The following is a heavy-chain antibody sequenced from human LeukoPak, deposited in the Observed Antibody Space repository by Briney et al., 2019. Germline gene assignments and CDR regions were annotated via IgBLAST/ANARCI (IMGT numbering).Heavy chain of an antibody. CDR2: TYYSGST. J-gene: IGHJ4*02. D-gene: IGHD3-22*01. Sequence: SETLSLTCTVSGGSISSGDYYWSWIRQPPGKGLEWIGYTYYSGSTNYNPSLDSRVTISVDTSKNQFSLKLSSVTAADTAVYYCARDRSHYHDSTGPIGYWGQGTLVTVSS. CDR1: GGSISSGDYY. CDR3: ARDRSHYHDSTGPIGY. V-gene: IGHV4-30-4*08.